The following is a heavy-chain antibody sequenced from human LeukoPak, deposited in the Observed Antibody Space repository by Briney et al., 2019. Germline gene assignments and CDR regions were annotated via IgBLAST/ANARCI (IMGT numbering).Heavy chain of an antibody. D-gene: IGHD6-13*01. Sequence: SETLSLTCAVYGGSFSGYYWGWIRQPPGKGLEWIGEINHSGSTNYNPSLKSRVTISVDTSKNQFSLKLSSVTAADTAVYYCARVGWRYSSSWYKTLPFDYWGQGTLVTVSS. CDR3: ARVGWRYSSSWYKTLPFDY. J-gene: IGHJ4*02. CDR1: GGSFSGYY. V-gene: IGHV4-34*01. CDR2: INHSGST.